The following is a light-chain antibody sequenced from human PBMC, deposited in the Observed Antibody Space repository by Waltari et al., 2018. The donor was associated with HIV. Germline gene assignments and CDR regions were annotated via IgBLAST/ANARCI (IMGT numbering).Light chain of an antibody. CDR3: VLYMGSGTSV. CDR1: SGSVSTSYY. CDR2: STN. Sequence: QTVVTQEPSFSVSPGGTVTLTCGLSSGSVSTSYYPNWYQQTPGQAPRTLIYSTNIRSSGVPDRFSGSILGNKAALTITGAQADDESDYYCVLYMGSGTSVFGGGTKLTVL. J-gene: IGLJ3*02. V-gene: IGLV8-61*01.